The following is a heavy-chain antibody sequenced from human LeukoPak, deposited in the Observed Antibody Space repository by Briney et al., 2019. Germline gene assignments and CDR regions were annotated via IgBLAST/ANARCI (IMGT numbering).Heavy chain of an antibody. J-gene: IGHJ4*02. CDR3: ARRYCSGGSCYSWDFDY. CDR1: GYTFTRYG. Sequence: ASVKVSCKASGYTFTRYGISWVRQAPGQGLEWMGWISAYNGNTNYAQKLQGRVTMTTDTSTSTAYMELRSLRSDDTAVYYCARRYCSGGSCYSWDFDYWGQGTLVTVSS. CDR2: ISAYNGNT. D-gene: IGHD2-15*01. V-gene: IGHV1-18*04.